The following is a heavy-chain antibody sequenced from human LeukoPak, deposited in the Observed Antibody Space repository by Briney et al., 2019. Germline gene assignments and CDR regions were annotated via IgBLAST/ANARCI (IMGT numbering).Heavy chain of an antibody. D-gene: IGHD3-22*01. Sequence: SETLSHTCAVSGYSISSGYYWGWIRRPPGKGLEWIGSIYHSGSTYYNPSLKSRVTISVDTSKNQFSLKLSSVTAADTAVYYCARERDSSGYSDWFDPWGQGTLVTVSS. J-gene: IGHJ5*02. CDR3: ARERDSSGYSDWFDP. V-gene: IGHV4-38-2*02. CDR1: GYSISSGYY. CDR2: IYHSGST.